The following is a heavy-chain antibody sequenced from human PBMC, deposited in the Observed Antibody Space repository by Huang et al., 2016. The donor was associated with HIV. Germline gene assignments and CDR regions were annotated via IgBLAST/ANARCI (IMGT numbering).Heavy chain of an antibody. D-gene: IGHD3-10*01. CDR2: INVGNGKA. V-gene: IGHV1-3*01. CDR1: RYTFTSFA. Sequence: QGRLVQSGAEVKKPGASVKVSCKASRYTFTSFAIHWVRQAPGQKFEWMGWINVGNGKAEYSQNVQGRVTITRDTFATTADMELSSLRSEDTAVYYCASGFYYGSGSGNRPGAFNIWGQGTMVTVSS. CDR3: ASGFYYGSGSGNRPGAFNI. J-gene: IGHJ3*02.